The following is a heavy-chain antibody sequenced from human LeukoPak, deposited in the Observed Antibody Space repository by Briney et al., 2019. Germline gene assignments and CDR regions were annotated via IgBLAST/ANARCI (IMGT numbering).Heavy chain of an antibody. CDR3: ARDGYSGSYPPPLDY. Sequence: GGSLRLSCAASGFTFSDYYMSWIRQAPGKGLEWVSYISSSGSTIYYADSVKGRFTISRDNAKNSLYLQMNSLRAEDTAVYYCARDGYSGSYPPPLDYWGQGTLVTVSS. V-gene: IGHV3-11*04. CDR2: ISSSGSTI. CDR1: GFTFSDYY. D-gene: IGHD1-26*01. J-gene: IGHJ4*02.